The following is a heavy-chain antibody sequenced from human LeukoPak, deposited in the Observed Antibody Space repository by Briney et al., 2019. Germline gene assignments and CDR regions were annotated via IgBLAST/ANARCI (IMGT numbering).Heavy chain of an antibody. V-gene: IGHV3-9*01. D-gene: IGHD6-25*01. CDR1: GFTFDDYA. CDR3: AKSLSAHYYYYGIDV. CDR2: IDWNGNNI. J-gene: IGHJ6*02. Sequence: GGSLRLSCAASGFTFDDYAMHWVRQAPGKGVEWVSGIDWNGNNIAYADSMKGRFTISRDNAKNSLYLQMNSLRAEDTAFYYCAKSLSAHYYYYGIDVWGQGTTVTVSS.